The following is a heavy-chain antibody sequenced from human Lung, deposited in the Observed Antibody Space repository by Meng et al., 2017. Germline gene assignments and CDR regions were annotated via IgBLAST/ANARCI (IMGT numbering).Heavy chain of an antibody. CDR3: ARGPTTMAHDFDY. V-gene: IGHV4-34*01. CDR2: INHSEST. CDR1: GGSFSDYY. D-gene: IGHD4-11*01. J-gene: IGHJ4*02. Sequence: QEPIQQWGAGLLSPSEALSLCCVVSGGSFSDYYWRGIRQPPGYGLEWIGEINHSESTNYNPSLESRATISVDTSQNNLSLKLSSVTAADSAVYYCARGPTTMAHDFDYWGQGTLVTVSS.